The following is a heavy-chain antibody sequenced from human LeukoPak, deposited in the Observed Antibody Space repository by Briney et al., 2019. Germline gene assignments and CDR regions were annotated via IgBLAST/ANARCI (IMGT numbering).Heavy chain of an antibody. V-gene: IGHV3-20*04. CDR2: INWNGGST. J-gene: IGHJ4*02. D-gene: IGHD3-22*01. CDR1: GFTFDDYG. CDR3: ARDSVGYDSSGTRRRLYYFDY. Sequence: GGSLRLSCAASGFTFDDYGMSWVRQAPGKGLEWVSGINWNGGSTGYADSVKGRFTISRDNAKNSLYLQMNSMRAEDTALYYCARDSVGYDSSGTRRRLYYFDYWGQGTLVTVPS.